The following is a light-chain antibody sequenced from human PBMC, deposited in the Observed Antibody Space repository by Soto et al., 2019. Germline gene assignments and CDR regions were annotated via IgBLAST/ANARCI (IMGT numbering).Light chain of an antibody. Sequence: QSVLTQPASVSGSPGQSITISCTGTSSDVGGYNYVSWYQQHQGKAPKLIIYEVTNRPSGISNRFSGSKSDNTASLTIAGLQSEDEAEYFCSSFTSSSTRVFGTGTKVTVL. CDR1: SSDVGGYNY. V-gene: IGLV2-14*03. CDR3: SSFTSSSTRV. J-gene: IGLJ1*01. CDR2: EVT.